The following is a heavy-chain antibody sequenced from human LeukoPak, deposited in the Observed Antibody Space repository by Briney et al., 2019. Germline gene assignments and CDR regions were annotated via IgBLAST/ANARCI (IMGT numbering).Heavy chain of an antibody. CDR3: AMVLRFLEWLHDAFDI. D-gene: IGHD3-3*01. V-gene: IGHV4-59*01. J-gene: IGHJ3*02. CDR1: GGSISSYY. Sequence: PSETLSLTCTVSGGSISSYYWSWIRQPPGKGLEWIGYIYYSGSTNYNPSLKSRVTISVDTSKNQFSLKLSSVTAADTAVYYCAMVLRFLEWLHDAFDIWGQGTMVTVSS. CDR2: IYYSGST.